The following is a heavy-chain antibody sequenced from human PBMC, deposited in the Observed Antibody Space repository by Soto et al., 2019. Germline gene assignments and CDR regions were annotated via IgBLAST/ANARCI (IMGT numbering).Heavy chain of an antibody. CDR3: ARYNWNDGAFDI. CDR2: ISSSSGTI. D-gene: IGHD1-1*01. J-gene: IGHJ3*02. Sequence: EIKLVESGGGLVHPGGSLRLSCEASGFGFSTSTMTWVRQTPGKGLECLSSISSSSGTIFYAGSVKGRFTISRDNAKNSLSLHMSTLRAEDTAVYYCARYNWNDGAFDIWGQGTMVTVS. V-gene: IGHV3-48*01. CDR1: GFGFSTST.